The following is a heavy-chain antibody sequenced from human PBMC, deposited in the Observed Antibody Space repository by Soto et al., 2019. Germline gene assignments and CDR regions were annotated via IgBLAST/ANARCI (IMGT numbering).Heavy chain of an antibody. V-gene: IGHV4-59*01. J-gene: IGHJ4*02. D-gene: IGHD7-27*01. CDR1: GGSISSDY. CDR2: ISYSGNT. CDR3: ARVLTGSSLFDY. Sequence: QVQLQELGPGLVKPSETLSLTCTVSGGSISSDYWSWIRQPPGKGLEWIGYISYSGNTNYNPSLKSLVTISVDTSNNQFSLKLRSVTAADTAVYYCARVLTGSSLFDYWGQGTLVTVSS.